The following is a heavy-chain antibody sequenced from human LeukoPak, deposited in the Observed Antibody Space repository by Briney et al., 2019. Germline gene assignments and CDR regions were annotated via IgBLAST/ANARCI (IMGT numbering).Heavy chain of an antibody. Sequence: SETLSLTCTVSGGSVSSYYWSWIRRPPGRGLEWIAYLSHSGSSDSNPSLTSRVTTLVDTSKNQFSLKLASVTAADTAVYYCARARYANAWYAFDIWGHGTMVTVSS. J-gene: IGHJ3*02. CDR3: ARARYANAWYAFDI. CDR1: GGSVSSYY. CDR2: LSHSGSS. D-gene: IGHD2-2*01. V-gene: IGHV4-59*02.